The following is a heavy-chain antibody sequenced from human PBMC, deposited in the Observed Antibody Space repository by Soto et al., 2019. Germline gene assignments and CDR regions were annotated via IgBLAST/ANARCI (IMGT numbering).Heavy chain of an antibody. J-gene: IGHJ4*02. CDR3: ASHRYCSSTSCYNYVDY. CDR2: IYYSGNT. CDR1: GGSISSYY. Sequence: PSETLSLTCTVSGGSISSYYWSWIRQPPGKGLECIGYIYYSGNTNYNPSLKSRVTISVDTSKNQFSLKLSSVTAADTAVYYCASHRYCSSTSCYNYVDYWGQGTLVTVSS. V-gene: IGHV4-59*08. D-gene: IGHD2-2*02.